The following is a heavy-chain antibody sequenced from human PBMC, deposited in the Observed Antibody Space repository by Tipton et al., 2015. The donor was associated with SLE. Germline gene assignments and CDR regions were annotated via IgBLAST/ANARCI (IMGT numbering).Heavy chain of an antibody. Sequence: TLSLTCTVSGGSISSNNFFWSWLRQHPGKGLEWIGYIYYSGSAFYNPSLKSRATMSVDTSKNQFFIRLSSATAADTAVYYCAREVITITDSDAFDIWGQGTMVTVSS. V-gene: IGHV4-31*03. CDR1: GGSISSNNFF. CDR3: AREVITITDSDAFDI. J-gene: IGHJ3*02. CDR2: IYYSGSA. D-gene: IGHD2-21*01.